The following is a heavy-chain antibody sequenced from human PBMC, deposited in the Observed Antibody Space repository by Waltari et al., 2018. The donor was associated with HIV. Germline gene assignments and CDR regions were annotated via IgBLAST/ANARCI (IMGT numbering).Heavy chain of an antibody. CDR3: AREGHYYGSGRFGGDY. V-gene: IGHV3-33*01. CDR1: GFKFHTFG. D-gene: IGHD3-10*01. CDR2: IWYDGSNK. J-gene: IGHJ4*02. Sequence: QVQLVGSGGGVVPHGRSMKPCWSTSGFKFHTFGMHWVRQAPGKGLEWVAGIWYDGSNKYYADAVKGRLTISRDNSKNTVYLQINRLRAEDTAVYYCAREGHYYGSGRFGGDYWGQGTLVTVSS.